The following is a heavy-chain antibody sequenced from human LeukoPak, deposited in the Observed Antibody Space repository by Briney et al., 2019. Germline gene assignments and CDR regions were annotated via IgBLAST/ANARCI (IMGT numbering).Heavy chain of an antibody. CDR2: ISSSSSYI. D-gene: IGHD2-2*01. Sequence: TGGSLRLSCAASGFTFSSYSMNWVRQAPGKGLEWVSSISSSSSYIYYADSVKGRFTISRDNAKNSLYLQMNSLRAEDTAVYYCATSPGYCSSIICHDYWGQGTLVTVSS. CDR1: GFTFSSYS. V-gene: IGHV3-21*01. CDR3: ATSPGYCSSIICHDY. J-gene: IGHJ4*02.